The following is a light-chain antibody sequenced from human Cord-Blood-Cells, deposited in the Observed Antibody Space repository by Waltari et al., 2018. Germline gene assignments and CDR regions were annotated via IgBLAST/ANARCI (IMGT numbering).Light chain of an antibody. CDR2: EVS. J-gene: IGLJ3*02. V-gene: IGLV2-8*01. CDR1: SSDVGRYTY. Sequence: QSALTPPPSASGSPGPSVTISCTGTSSDVGRYTYVSWYQQHPGKAPKLMIYEVSKRPSGVPDRFSGSKSGNTASLTVSGLQAEDEADYYCSSYAGSNNLVFGGGTKLTVL. CDR3: SSYAGSNNLV.